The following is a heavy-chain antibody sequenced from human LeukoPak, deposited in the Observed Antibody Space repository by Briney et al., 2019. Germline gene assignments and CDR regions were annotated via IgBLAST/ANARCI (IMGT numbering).Heavy chain of an antibody. CDR3: ARGIAVAGLDY. D-gene: IGHD6-19*01. V-gene: IGHV1-2*02. Sequence: ASVTVSCKASGYTFTGYYMHWVRQAPGQRLEWMGWINPNSGATNYALKFQGRVTMTRDTSISTAYMELSSLRSDDTAVYYCARGIAVAGLDYWGQGTLVTVSS. J-gene: IGHJ4*02. CDR1: GYTFTGYY. CDR2: INPNSGAT.